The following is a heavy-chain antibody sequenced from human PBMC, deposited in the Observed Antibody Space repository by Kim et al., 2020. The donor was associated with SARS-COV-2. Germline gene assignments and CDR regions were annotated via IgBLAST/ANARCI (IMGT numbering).Heavy chain of an antibody. CDR1: GYTFTSYG. Sequence: ASVKVSCKASGYTFTSYGISWVRQAPGQGLEWMGWISAYNGNTNYAQKLQGRVTMTTDTSTSTAYMELRSLRSDDTAVYYCASTPNLWFGELLSGWFDPWGQGTRGTVSS. D-gene: IGHD3-10*01. CDR2: ISAYNGNT. CDR3: ASTPNLWFGELLSGWFDP. J-gene: IGHJ5*02. V-gene: IGHV1-18*01.